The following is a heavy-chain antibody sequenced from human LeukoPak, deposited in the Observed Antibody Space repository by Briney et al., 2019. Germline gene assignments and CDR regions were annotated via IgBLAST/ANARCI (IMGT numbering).Heavy chain of an antibody. D-gene: IGHD1-26*01. J-gene: IGHJ6*02. Sequence: KPSEALSLTCTVFGGSISSSSHYWGWIRQPPGEGLEWIGYIYYSGSTNYNPPLKSRVTISVDTSKNQFSLKLSSVTAADTAVYYCARDWDSYGMDVWGQGTTVTVSS. CDR2: IYYSGST. CDR3: ARDWDSYGMDV. CDR1: GGSISSSSHY. V-gene: IGHV4-61*01.